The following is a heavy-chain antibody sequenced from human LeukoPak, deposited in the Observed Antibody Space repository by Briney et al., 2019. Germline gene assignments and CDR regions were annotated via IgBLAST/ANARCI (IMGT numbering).Heavy chain of an antibody. D-gene: IGHD3-9*01. V-gene: IGHV7-4-1*02. CDR2: INTNTGNP. J-gene: IGHJ4*02. CDR1: GYSFSRYS. CDR3: ARDTIDYDILTALQY. Sequence: ASVKVSCKASGYSFSRYSMNWVRQAPGQGLEWMGWINTNTGNPTYAQGFTGRFVFSLDTSVSTAYLQISSLKAEDTAVYYCARDTIDYDILTALQYWGRGTLVTVSS.